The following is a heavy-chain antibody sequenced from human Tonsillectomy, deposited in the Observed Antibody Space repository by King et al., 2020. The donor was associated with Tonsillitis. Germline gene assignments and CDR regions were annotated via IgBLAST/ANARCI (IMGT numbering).Heavy chain of an antibody. CDR3: ARDGEGGIGWPPFDY. D-gene: IGHD6-19*01. V-gene: IGHV1-2*04. CDR1: GYTFTDYY. CDR2: INPNSGGT. Sequence: QPQLVQSGAELMKPGASVRVSCKASGYTFTDYYIHWVRQAPGQGLGWMGWINPNSGGTDYAQKFQGWVTMTRDTSISTAYMELSGLTSDDTAVYYCARDGEGGIGWPPFDYWGQGTLVTVSS. J-gene: IGHJ4*02.